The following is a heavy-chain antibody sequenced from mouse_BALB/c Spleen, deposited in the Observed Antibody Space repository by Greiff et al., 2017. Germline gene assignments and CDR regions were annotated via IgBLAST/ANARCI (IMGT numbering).Heavy chain of an antibody. V-gene: IGHV1-54*03. CDR2: INPGSGGT. Sequence: QVHVKQSGAELVRPGTSVKVSCKASGYAFTNYLIEWVKQRPGQGLEWIGVINPGSGGTNYNEKFKGKATLTADKSSSTAYMQLSSLTSDDSAVYFCASHGASYEFAYWGQGTLVTVSA. J-gene: IGHJ3*01. D-gene: IGHD2-12*01. CDR3: ASHGASYEFAY. CDR1: GYAFTNYL.